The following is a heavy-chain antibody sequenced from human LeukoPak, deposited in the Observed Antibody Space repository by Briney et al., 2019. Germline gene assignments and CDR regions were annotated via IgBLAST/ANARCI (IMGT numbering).Heavy chain of an antibody. V-gene: IGHV3-66*01. D-gene: IGHD3-22*01. CDR2: IYSSGST. CDR1: GFTVSSNY. Sequence: GGSLRLSCAASGFTVSSNYMSWVRQAPGKGLEWVSVIYSSGSTYYADSVKGRFTISRDNSKNTLYLQMNSLRAEDTAVYYCARAQYYYDSSGYYGLGYWGQGTLVTVSS. CDR3: ARAQYYYDSSGYYGLGY. J-gene: IGHJ4*02.